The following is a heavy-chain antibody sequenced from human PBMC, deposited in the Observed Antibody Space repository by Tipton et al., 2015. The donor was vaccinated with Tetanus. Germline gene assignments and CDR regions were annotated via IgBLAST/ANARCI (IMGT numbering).Heavy chain of an antibody. Sequence: SLRLSCAASGFSFSSYSMHWVRQAPGKGLEWLTVISRDGSKQYYADSVKGRFTISRDNSKNTLYLQMNNLRAEDTAFYYCAGLSRYCSGHSCFSLGYEVWGQGTMVTASS. V-gene: IGHV3-30-3*01. J-gene: IGHJ3*01. D-gene: IGHD2-15*01. CDR3: AGLSRYCSGHSCFSLGYEV. CDR2: ISRDGSKQ. CDR1: GFSFSSYS.